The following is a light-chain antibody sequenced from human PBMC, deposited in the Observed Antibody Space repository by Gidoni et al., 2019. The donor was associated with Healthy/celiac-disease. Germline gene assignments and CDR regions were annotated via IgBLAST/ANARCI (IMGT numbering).Light chain of an antibody. V-gene: IGLV2-14*03. CDR3: SSYTSSKGVV. Sequence: QSALTQPASVSGSPGQSITISCTGTSSDVGGYNYVSWYQQQPGKAPKLMIYDVSNRPSGVSNRFSGSKSGNTASLTISGLQAEDEADYYCSSYTSSKGVVFGGGTKLTVL. CDR1: SSDVGGYNY. CDR2: DVS. J-gene: IGLJ2*01.